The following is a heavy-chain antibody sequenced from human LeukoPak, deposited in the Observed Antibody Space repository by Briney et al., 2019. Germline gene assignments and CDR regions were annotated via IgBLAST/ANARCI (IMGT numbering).Heavy chain of an antibody. CDR2: IWNDGSDT. CDR3: ARDSGSRRFGPIDY. V-gene: IGHV3-33*01. CDR1: GFTFRSHG. D-gene: IGHD3-10*01. Sequence: GRSLRPTCAASGFTFRSHGMHWVRQAPGKGLEWVAVIWNDGSDTYHADSVKGRFTISRDNSKNTLYLQMNSLRAEDTAVYYCARDSGSRRFGPIDYWGQVTVVIVSS. J-gene: IGHJ4*02.